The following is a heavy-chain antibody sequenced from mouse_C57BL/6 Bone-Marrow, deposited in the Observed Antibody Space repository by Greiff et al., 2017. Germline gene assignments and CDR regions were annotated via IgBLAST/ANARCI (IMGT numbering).Heavy chain of an antibody. J-gene: IGHJ3*01. V-gene: IGHV5-17*01. Sequence: DVLLVESGGGLVKPGGSLKLSCAASGFTFSDYGMHWVRQTPEKGLEWVAYISSGSSTTYYADKVKGRFTISRDNAKNTLYLQMSSLRSEDTAVYYCASGAYGSYGEGFGYWGQGTMVTVST. CDR2: ISSGSSTT. CDR1: GFTFSDYG. CDR3: ASGAYGSYGEGFGY. D-gene: IGHD2-1*01.